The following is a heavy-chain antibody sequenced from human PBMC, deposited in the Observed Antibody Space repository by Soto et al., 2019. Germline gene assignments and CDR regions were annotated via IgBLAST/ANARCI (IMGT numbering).Heavy chain of an antibody. V-gene: IGHV3-72*01. CDR1: GFTLSDYY. CDR2: TRNKANSHTT. CDR3: TSSCGDYRYFDY. J-gene: IGHJ4*02. Sequence: EVPLVESGGGLVQPGGSLRLSCAASGFTLSDYYMDWVRQAPGKGLAWVGSTRNKANSHTTEYAASVKGRFTITRDDSNTALLLQMDSLQTEATAVYDGTSSCGDYRYFDYWGQGALVAVSS. D-gene: IGHD2-21*01.